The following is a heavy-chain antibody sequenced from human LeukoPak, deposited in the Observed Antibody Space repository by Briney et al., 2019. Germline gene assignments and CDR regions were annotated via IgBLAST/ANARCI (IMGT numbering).Heavy chain of an antibody. Sequence: SETLSLTCTVSGGSISSSSYYWGWIRQPPGKGLEWIGSIYYSGSTYYNPSLKSRVTISVDTSKNQFSLKLSSVTAADTAVYYCARCTKVGLYYYYYMDVWGKGTTVTVSS. CDR2: IYYSGST. J-gene: IGHJ6*03. CDR1: GGSISSSSYY. D-gene: IGHD3-10*01. V-gene: IGHV4-39*07. CDR3: ARCTKVGLYYYYYMDV.